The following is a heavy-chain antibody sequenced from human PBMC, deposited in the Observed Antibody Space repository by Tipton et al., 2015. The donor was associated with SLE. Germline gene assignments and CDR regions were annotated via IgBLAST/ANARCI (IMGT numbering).Heavy chain of an antibody. D-gene: IGHD7-27*01. J-gene: IGHJ4*02. V-gene: IGHV4-39*07. CDR1: GGSISSGGYY. Sequence: TLSLTCTVSGGSISSGGYYWSWIRQPPGKGLEWIGSIYYSGSTNYNPSLKSRVTISVDTSKNQFSLKLSSVTAADTAVYYCARGNWGSEDYWGQGTLVTVSS. CDR3: ARGNWGSEDY. CDR2: IYYSGST.